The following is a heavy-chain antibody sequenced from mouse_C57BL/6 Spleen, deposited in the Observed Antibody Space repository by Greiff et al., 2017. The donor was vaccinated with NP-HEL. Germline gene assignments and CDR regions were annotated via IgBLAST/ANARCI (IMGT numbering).Heavy chain of an antibody. D-gene: IGHD2-1*01. J-gene: IGHJ2*01. CDR3: ARLGGNYVGGDY. CDR2: IHPNSGST. V-gene: IGHV1-64*01. Sequence: VQLQQPGAELVKPGASVKLSCKASGYTFTSYWMHWVKQRPGQGLEWIGMIHPNSGSTNYNEKFKSKATLTVDKSSSTAYMQLSSLTSEDSAVYYCARLGGNYVGGDYWGQGTTLTVSS. CDR1: GYTFTSYW.